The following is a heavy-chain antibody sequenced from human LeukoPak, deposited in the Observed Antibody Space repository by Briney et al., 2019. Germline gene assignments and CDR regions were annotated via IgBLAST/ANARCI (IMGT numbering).Heavy chain of an antibody. CDR3: AKSLILQQPHYYYYYGMDV. V-gene: IGHV3-23*01. J-gene: IGHJ6*02. CDR2: ISGSGGST. CDR1: GFTFSSYA. Sequence: GGSLRLSCAASGFTFSSYAMSWVRQAPGKGLEWVSAISGSGGSTYYADSVKGRFTISRDNSKNTLFLQTNSLRAEDTAVYYCAKSLILQQPHYYYYYGMDVWGQGTTVTVSS. D-gene: IGHD2/OR15-2a*01.